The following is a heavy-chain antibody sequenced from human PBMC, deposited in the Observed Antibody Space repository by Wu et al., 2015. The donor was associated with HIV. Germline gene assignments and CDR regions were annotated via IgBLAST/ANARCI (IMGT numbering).Heavy chain of an antibody. D-gene: IGHD6-13*01. Sequence: QVQLVQSGAEVKKPGASVKVSCKASGYTFTSYGISWVRQAPGQGLEWMGWISAYNGNTNYAQKLQGRVTMTTDTSTSTAYMELRSLRSDDTAVYYCARGPPGSSSWYGYYYYGMDVWGQGTERSTVSS. CDR2: ISAYNGNT. J-gene: IGHJ6*02. CDR1: GYTFTSYG. CDR3: ARGPPGSSSWYGYYYYGMDV. V-gene: IGHV1-18*01.